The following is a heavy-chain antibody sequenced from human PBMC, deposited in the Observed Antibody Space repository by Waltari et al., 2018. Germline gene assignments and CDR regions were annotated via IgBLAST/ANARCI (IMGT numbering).Heavy chain of an antibody. V-gene: IGHV3-66*02. CDR2: IYSSGST. CDR1: GITVGNNY. J-gene: IGHJ4*02. D-gene: IGHD6-25*01. CDR3: ARDPPGVAAAGPGRG. Sequence: EVQLVESGGGLVQPGGSLRLSCAASGITVGNNYMSWVRQAPGKGLEWISLIYSSGSTDYADSVKGRFVISRDNSKNTLYLQMNSLRSEDTAVYFCARDPPGVAAAGPGRGWGQGTLVTVSS.